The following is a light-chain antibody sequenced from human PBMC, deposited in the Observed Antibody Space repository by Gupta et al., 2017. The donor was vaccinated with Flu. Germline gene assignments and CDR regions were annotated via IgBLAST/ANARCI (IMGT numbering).Light chain of an antibody. CDR1: QSTQHSNGNNY. CDR3: MQARQTPLR. J-gene: IGKJ5*01. Sequence: DIVMTHSPLSLPVAPGEPASICCRSSQSTQHSNGNNYLDWHLQKPGQSPQVLIYLGSNRASGVPDRFSGSGSGTDFTLKISRVEAEDAGVYYCMQARQTPLRFGQGTLLEIK. CDR2: LGS. V-gene: IGKV2-28*01.